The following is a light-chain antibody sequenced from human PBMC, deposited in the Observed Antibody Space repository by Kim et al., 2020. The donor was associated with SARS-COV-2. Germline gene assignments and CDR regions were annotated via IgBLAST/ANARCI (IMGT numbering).Light chain of an antibody. CDR3: QQYSNWPLT. J-gene: IGKJ4*01. Sequence: EIVLTQSPATLSLSPGERATLSCRASQSVSSCLAWYQQKPGQAPRLLIYDTSNRATGIPARFSGSGSGTDFTLTISSLEPEDFAVYYCQQYSNWPLTFGGGTKVDIK. CDR2: DTS. V-gene: IGKV3-11*01. CDR1: QSVSSC.